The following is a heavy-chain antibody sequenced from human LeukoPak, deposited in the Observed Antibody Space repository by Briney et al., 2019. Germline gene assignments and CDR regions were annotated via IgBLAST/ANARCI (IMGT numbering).Heavy chain of an antibody. V-gene: IGHV4-61*08. Sequence: PSQTLSLTCTVSGGSISSGGYYWSWIRQPPGKGLEWIGYIYYSGSTNYNPSLKSRVTISVDTSKNQFSLKLSSVTAADTAVYYCARGEEDSYPYWGQGTLVTVSS. CDR1: GGSISSGGYY. CDR3: ARGEEDSYPY. J-gene: IGHJ4*02. CDR2: IYYSGST. D-gene: IGHD5-18*01.